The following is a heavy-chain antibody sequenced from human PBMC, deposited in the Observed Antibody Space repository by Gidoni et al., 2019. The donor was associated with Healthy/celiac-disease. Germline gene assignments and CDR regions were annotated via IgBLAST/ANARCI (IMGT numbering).Heavy chain of an antibody. J-gene: IGHJ3*02. D-gene: IGHD2-8*02. Sequence: QVQLQQWGAGLLKPAETLSLTCAVYGGSFSGYYWSWIRQPPGKGLEWIGEINHSGSTNYHPSLKSRVTISVDTSKNQFSLKLSSVTAADTAVYYCARLGWGRAFDIWGQGTMVTVSS. V-gene: IGHV4-34*01. CDR1: GGSFSGYY. CDR2: INHSGST. CDR3: ARLGWGRAFDI.